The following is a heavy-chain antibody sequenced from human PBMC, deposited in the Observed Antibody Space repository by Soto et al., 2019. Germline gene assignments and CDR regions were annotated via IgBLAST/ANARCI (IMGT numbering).Heavy chain of an antibody. V-gene: IGHV3-23*01. CDR3: AKDPMIVVVIHEYYFDY. D-gene: IGHD3-22*01. Sequence: PGGSLRLSCAASGFTFSSYAMSWVRQAPGKGLEWVSAISGSGGSTYYADSVKGRFTISRDNSKNTLYLQMNSLRAEDTAVYYCAKDPMIVVVIHEYYFDYWGQGTLVTVS. J-gene: IGHJ4*02. CDR1: GFTFSSYA. CDR2: ISGSGGST.